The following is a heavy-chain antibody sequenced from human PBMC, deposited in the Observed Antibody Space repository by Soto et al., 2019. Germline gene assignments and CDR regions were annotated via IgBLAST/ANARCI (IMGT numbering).Heavy chain of an antibody. V-gene: IGHV4-34*01. CDR3: ARANWGCDY. CDR1: GGSFSGYY. Sequence: PSETLSLTCAVYGGSFSGYYWSWIRQPPGKGLEWIGEINHSGSTNYNPSLRSRVTMSVDTSKNQFSLKLSSVTAADTAVYYCARANWGCDYWGQGTLVTLS. J-gene: IGHJ4*02. CDR2: INHSGST. D-gene: IGHD7-27*01.